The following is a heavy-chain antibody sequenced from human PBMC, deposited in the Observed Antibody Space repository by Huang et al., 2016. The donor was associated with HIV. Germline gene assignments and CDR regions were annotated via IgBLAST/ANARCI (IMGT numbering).Heavy chain of an antibody. D-gene: IGHD3-10*01. CDR2: ICPGDSDP. CDR3: ARLIGSPSFYYGLDV. CDR1: GYRFRSNW. Sequence: EVQLVQSGAEVKKPGESLKISCKGSGYRFRSNWIGWVRPMPGKGLDWMESICPGDSDPRYSPSFQGQVTISADKSINTAYLQWSSLKASDTAMYYCARLIGSPSFYYGLDVWGQGTTVTVSS. V-gene: IGHV5-51*01. J-gene: IGHJ6*02.